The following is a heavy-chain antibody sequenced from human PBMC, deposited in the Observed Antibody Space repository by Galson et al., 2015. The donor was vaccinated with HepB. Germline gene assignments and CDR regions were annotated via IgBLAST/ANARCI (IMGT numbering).Heavy chain of an antibody. D-gene: IGHD3-10*01. V-gene: IGHV3-23*01. Sequence: SLRLSCAASGFTFSSYAMSWVRQAPGKGLEWVSAISGSGGSTYYADSVKGRFTISRDNSKSTLYLQMNSLRAEDTAVYYCAKSRGEVDLMADAFDIWGQGTKVTVSS. CDR1: GFTFSSYA. CDR2: ISGSGGST. CDR3: AKSRGEVDLMADAFDI. J-gene: IGHJ3*02.